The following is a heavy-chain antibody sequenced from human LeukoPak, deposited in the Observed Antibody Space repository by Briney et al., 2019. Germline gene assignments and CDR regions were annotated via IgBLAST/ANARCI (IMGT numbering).Heavy chain of an antibody. D-gene: IGHD6-19*01. V-gene: IGHV3-7*01. J-gene: IGHJ5*01. Sequence: PGGSLRLPCAASGIILSSYWMSWVRQAPGKGLEWVANIKQDGSEKWYVDSVKGRFTISRDNAKNSLYLQMNSLRVEDTAVYYCAREFRSGYNSRWFDYWGQGTLVTVSS. CDR1: GIILSSYW. CDR3: AREFRSGYNSRWFDY. CDR2: IKQDGSEK.